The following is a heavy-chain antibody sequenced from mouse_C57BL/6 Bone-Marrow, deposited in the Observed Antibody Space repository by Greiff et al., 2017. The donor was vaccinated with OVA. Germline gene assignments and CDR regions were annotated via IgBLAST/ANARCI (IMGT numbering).Heavy chain of an antibody. CDR2: IDPSDSYT. J-gene: IGHJ3*01. V-gene: IGHV1-69*01. CDR3: ARDEYAWFAY. Sequence: QVQLQQPGAELVMPGASVKLSCKASGYTFTSYWMHWVKQRPGQGLEWIGEIDPSDSYTNYNQKFKGKSTLTVDKSSSTAYMQLSSLTSEDSAVYYCARDEYAWFAYWGQGTLVTVSA. D-gene: IGHD5-1*01. CDR1: GYTFTSYW.